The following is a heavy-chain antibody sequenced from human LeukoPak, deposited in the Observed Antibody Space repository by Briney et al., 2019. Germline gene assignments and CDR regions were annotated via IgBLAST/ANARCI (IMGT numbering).Heavy chain of an antibody. J-gene: IGHJ4*02. Sequence: SETLSLTCTVSGGSISSGDYYWSWLRQPPGRGLEWIGYIYYSGSTYYNPSRKSRVTISVDTSKNQFSLKLSSVTAADTAVYYCARDLGVAYFERYRGGYFDYWGQGTLVTVSS. CDR1: GGSISSGDYY. V-gene: IGHV4-30-4*01. CDR2: IYYSGST. D-gene: IGHD3-9*01. CDR3: ARDLGVAYFERYRGGYFDY.